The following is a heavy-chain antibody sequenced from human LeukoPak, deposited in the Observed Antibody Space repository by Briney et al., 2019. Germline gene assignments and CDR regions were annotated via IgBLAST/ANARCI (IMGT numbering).Heavy chain of an antibody. Sequence: APVKVSCKVSGYALTELSMHWVRQAPGKGLEWMGGFDPEDGETIYAQKFQGRVTMTEDRSTDTAYMELSSLRSEDTAVYYCATQLLSTQYCQHWGQGTLVTVSS. CDR3: ATQLLSTQYCQH. CDR1: GYALTELS. D-gene: IGHD2-2*01. J-gene: IGHJ1*01. CDR2: FDPEDGET. V-gene: IGHV1-24*01.